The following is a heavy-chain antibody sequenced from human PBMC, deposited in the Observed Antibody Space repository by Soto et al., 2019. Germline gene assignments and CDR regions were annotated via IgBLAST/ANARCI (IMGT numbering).Heavy chain of an antibody. V-gene: IGHV1-69*13. Sequence: GASVKVSCKASGGTFSSYAISWVRQAPGQGLEWMGGIIPIFGTANYSQKFQGRVTITADESTSTAYMELSSLRSEDTAVYYCASCSGGSCYLSYGMDVWGQGTTVTVSS. CDR2: IIPIFGTA. J-gene: IGHJ6*02. CDR1: GGTFSSYA. CDR3: ASCSGGSCYLSYGMDV. D-gene: IGHD2-15*01.